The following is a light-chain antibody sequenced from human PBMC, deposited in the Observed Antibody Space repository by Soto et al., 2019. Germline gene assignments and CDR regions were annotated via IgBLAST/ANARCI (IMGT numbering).Light chain of an antibody. Sequence: QSALTQPASVSGSPGQSITISCTGTSSDVGGYNYVSWYQQHPGKAPKLMIYEVSNRPSGVSNRVSGSKSGNTASLTISGLQAEDEADYYCSSYTSSSTSLYVFGTGTKVTVL. CDR1: SSDVGGYNY. CDR3: SSYTSSSTSLYV. CDR2: EVS. V-gene: IGLV2-14*01. J-gene: IGLJ1*01.